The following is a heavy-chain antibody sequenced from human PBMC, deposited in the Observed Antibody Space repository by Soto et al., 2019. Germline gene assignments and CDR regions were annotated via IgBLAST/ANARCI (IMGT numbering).Heavy chain of an antibody. D-gene: IGHD2-21*02. CDR1: GFTFFTSA. V-gene: IGHV1-58*01. CDR2: IVGGSGKT. J-gene: IGHJ4*02. CDR3: AADPYCGGDCYFDN. Sequence: SVKVSCKASGFTFFTSAVQWVRQARGQRLEWIGWIVGGSGKTNYAQKFQERVTITRDMSTNTAYMELTSLRSEDTAVYYCAADPYCGGDCYFDNWGQGIMVTVS.